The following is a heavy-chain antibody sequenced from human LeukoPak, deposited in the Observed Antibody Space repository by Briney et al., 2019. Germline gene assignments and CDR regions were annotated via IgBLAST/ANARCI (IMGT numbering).Heavy chain of an antibody. Sequence: VAALMISWWAYGYRFTRCWISWVIQMPGECLEWMGIIYPGDSDTRYSPSFKGQVTISADKSISTAYLQWSSLKASDTAMYYCARLFPNIVVVPAAVHYYYYYMDVWGKGTTVTVSS. CDR1: GYRFTRCW. D-gene: IGHD2-2*01. V-gene: IGHV5-51*01. J-gene: IGHJ6*03. CDR3: ARLFPNIVVVPAAVHYYYYYMDV. CDR2: IYPGDSDT.